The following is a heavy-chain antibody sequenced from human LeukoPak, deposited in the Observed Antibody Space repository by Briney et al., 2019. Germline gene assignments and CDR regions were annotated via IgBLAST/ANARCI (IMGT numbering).Heavy chain of an antibody. D-gene: IGHD1-26*01. V-gene: IGHV4-59*08. J-gene: IGHJ4*02. CDR3: ARLSIVGATNFDY. CDR2: IYYSGST. CDR1: GASITSYY. Sequence: SGTLSLTCTVPGASITSYYWSWIREPPGKGLEWMGYIYYSGSTTYNPSLKSRVTISVDTSKNQFSLKLSSVTAADTAVYYCARLSIVGATNFDYWGQGTLVTVSS.